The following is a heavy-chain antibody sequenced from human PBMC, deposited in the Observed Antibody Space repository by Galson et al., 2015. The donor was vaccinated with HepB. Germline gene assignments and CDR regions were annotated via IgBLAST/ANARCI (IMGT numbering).Heavy chain of an antibody. CDR1: GFTFSSYA. D-gene: IGHD5-12*01. J-gene: IGHJ5*02. CDR3: ANPSGSDP. V-gene: IGHV3-23*01. Sequence: SLRLACAASGFTFSSYAMSWVRQAPGKGLEWVSAISGSGGSTYYADSVKGRFTISRDNSKNTPYLQMNSLRAEDTAVYYCANPSGSDPWGQGTLVTVSS. CDR2: ISGSGGST.